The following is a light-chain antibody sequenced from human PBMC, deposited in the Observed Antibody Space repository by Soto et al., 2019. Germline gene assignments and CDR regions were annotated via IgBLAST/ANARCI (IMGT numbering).Light chain of an antibody. CDR2: GAS. V-gene: IGKV3-20*01. CDR1: QSISSSY. J-gene: IGKJ1*01. Sequence: EIVLTPSPGTLSLSPGKRATLSCRASQSISSSYLAWYQQRPGQAPRLLIYGASSRATGIPYRFSGSGSGTEFTLTISRLEPEDFAVYYCQQYGSSSWTFGQGTKVEIK. CDR3: QQYGSSSWT.